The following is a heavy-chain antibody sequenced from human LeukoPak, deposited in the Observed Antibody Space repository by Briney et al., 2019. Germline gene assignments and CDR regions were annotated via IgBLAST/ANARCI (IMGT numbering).Heavy chain of an antibody. CDR2: IHTTGGT. J-gene: IGHJ4*02. Sequence: SETLSLTCSVSGGSISSYYWSWIRQPAGKGLEWIGRIHTTGGTNYNPSLKSRVTMSVDTSKNQFSLKLSSVTAADTAVYYCARDTYYYDSSGYYAFDCWGQGTLVTVSS. CDR3: ARDTYYYDSSGYYAFDC. D-gene: IGHD3-22*01. CDR1: GGSISSYY. V-gene: IGHV4-4*07.